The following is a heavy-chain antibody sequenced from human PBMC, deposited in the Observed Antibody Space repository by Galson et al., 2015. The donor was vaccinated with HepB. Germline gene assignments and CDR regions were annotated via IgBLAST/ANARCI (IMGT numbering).Heavy chain of an antibody. Sequence: PALVKPTQTLTLTCTFSGFSLSTSGMRVSWIRQPPGKALEWLARIDWDDDKFYSTSLKTRLTISKDTSKNQVVLTMTNMDPVDTATYYCARTYSSSSLYYFDYWGQGTLVTVSS. CDR3: ARTYSSSSLYYFDY. J-gene: IGHJ4*02. CDR1: GFSLSTSGMR. CDR2: IDWDDDK. D-gene: IGHD6-6*01. V-gene: IGHV2-70*04.